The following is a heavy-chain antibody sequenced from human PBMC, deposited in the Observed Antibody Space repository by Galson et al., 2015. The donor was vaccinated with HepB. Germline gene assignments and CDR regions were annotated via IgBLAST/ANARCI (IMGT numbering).Heavy chain of an antibody. CDR2: INPNSGGT. V-gene: IGHV1-2*02. J-gene: IGHJ6*02. CDR3: ARGDGYYYGMDV. Sequence: SVTVSCKASGYTFTDYYMHWVRQAPGQGLEWMGWINPNSGGTKYAQRFQGRVTMTRDTSISTTYMELTRLRSDDTAIDYCARGDGYYYGMDVWGQVTPVTVSS. CDR1: GYTFTDYY.